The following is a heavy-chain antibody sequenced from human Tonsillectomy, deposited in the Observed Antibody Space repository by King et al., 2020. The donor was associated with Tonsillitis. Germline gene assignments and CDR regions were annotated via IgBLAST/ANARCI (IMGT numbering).Heavy chain of an antibody. V-gene: IGHV4-59*01. D-gene: IGHD4-23*01. CDR3: ARGPNGGNLLFDI. Sequence: VQLQESGPGLVKPSETLSLTCTVSGDSIRTYYWSWIRQPPGKGLEWIGYIYYSGSTNYNPSLKSRVTISVDTSKNQFSLNLNSVTAADTAVYYCARGPNGGNLLFDIWGQATVVTVSS. CDR2: IYYSGST. CDR1: GDSIRTYY. J-gene: IGHJ3*02.